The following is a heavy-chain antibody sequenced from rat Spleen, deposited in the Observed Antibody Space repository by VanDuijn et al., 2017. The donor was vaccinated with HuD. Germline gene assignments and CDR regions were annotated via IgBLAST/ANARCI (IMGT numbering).Heavy chain of an antibody. CDR2: ITTGGGVT. CDR1: GFTFSNNY. D-gene: IGHD1-10*01. CDR3: TTGSRTTRAPFTY. Sequence: EVQLVESGGGLVQPGRSLNLSCVASGFTFSNNYMFWVRQAPTKGLEWVAYITTGGGVTHYQDSVKGRFTISRDNTKSTLYLQMDSLRSEDTATYYCTTGSRTTRAPFTYWGQGTLVTVSS. V-gene: IGHV5-27*01. J-gene: IGHJ3*01.